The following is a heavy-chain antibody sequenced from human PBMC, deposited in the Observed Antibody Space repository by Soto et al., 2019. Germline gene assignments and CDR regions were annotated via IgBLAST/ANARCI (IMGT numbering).Heavy chain of an antibody. Sequence: ASVKVSCKASGYTFTSYGISWVRQAPGQGLEWMGWISAYNGNTNYAQKLQGRVTMTTDTSTSTAYMELRSLRSDDTAVYYCARDYGSGSYYWSFDYWGQGTLVTVSS. CDR1: GYTFTSYG. CDR3: ARDYGSGSYYWSFDY. J-gene: IGHJ4*02. V-gene: IGHV1-18*01. D-gene: IGHD3-10*01. CDR2: ISAYNGNT.